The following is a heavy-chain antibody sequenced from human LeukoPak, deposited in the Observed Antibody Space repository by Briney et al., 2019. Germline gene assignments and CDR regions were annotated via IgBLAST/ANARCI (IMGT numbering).Heavy chain of an antibody. CDR3: ARDHRDYYMDV. V-gene: IGHV3-53*01. CDR2: IYDDA. Sequence: GGSLRLSCAASEFIVSDNYMIWVRQAPGKGLEWVSIIYDDAYYADSVKGRFTISRDSSKNTVYLQMNSLRAEDTALYYCARDHRDYYMDVWGKGTTVTVSS. CDR1: EFIVSDNY. D-gene: IGHD1-14*01. J-gene: IGHJ6*03.